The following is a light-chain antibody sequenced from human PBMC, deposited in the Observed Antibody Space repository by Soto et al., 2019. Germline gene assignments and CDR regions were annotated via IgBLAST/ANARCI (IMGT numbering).Light chain of an antibody. CDR3: QHYGDSSSP. V-gene: IGKV3D-20*01. J-gene: IGKJ4*02. CDR1: QTIDYNF. Sequence: IVLTQSPGTLSLSPGEVATLSCGASQTIDYNFLAWYQQKPGLAPRLLVDDASKRATGIPDRFRGSGSGTDFTLTIPTLEPEDFAVYYCQHYGDSSSPFGGGNRLEI. CDR2: DAS.